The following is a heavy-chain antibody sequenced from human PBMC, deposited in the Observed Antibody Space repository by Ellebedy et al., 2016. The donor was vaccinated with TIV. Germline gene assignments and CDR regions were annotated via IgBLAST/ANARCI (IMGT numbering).Heavy chain of an antibody. Sequence: PGGSLRLSCAASGFTFSSYAMSWVRQAPGKGLEWVSTISGSGGSTFYADSVKGRFTISIDNSKTTLFLQMNSMRVDDTALYCCARPMTTVMDYYYVMDVWGQGTTVTVSS. V-gene: IGHV3-23*01. CDR1: GFTFSSYA. CDR2: ISGSGGST. CDR3: ARPMTTVMDYYYVMDV. J-gene: IGHJ6*02. D-gene: IGHD4-17*01.